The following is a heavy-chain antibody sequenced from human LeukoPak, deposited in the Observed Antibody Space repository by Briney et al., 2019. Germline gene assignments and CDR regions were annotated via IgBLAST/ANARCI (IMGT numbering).Heavy chain of an antibody. V-gene: IGHV3-23*01. CDR2: ISGSGDST. J-gene: IGHJ4*02. D-gene: IGHD6-13*01. CDR3: AFPSSSFDY. CDR1: GFTFSSYA. Sequence: GGSLRLSCAASGFTFSSYAMSWVRQAPGKGLEWVSGISGSGDSTNFADSVKGRFTSSRDNSKNTLYLQMNSLGAEDTAAYYCAFPSSSFDYWGQGTLVTVSS.